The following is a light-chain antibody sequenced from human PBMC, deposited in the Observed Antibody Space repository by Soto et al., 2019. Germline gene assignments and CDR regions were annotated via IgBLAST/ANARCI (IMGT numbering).Light chain of an antibody. CDR3: QQRSNWPPSLT. CDR1: QSVSSY. J-gene: IGKJ4*01. CDR2: DAS. Sequence: EIVLKQSPATLSLSPGERATLPCRASQSVSSYLAWYQQKPGQAPRLLIYDASNRATGIPVRFSGSGSGTDFTLTISSLEPEDFAVYYCQQRSNWPPSLTFGGGTKVEIK. V-gene: IGKV3-11*01.